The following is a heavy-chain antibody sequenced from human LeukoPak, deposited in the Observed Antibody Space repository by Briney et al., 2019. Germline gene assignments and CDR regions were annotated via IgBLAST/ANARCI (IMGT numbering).Heavy chain of an antibody. Sequence: ASVKVSCKVSGYTLTELSMHWVRQAPGQGLEWMGWINPNSGGTNYAQKFQGRVTMTRDTSISTAYMELSRLRSDDTAVYYCARGGRDSGYDFDYWGQGTLVTVSS. CDR2: INPNSGGT. J-gene: IGHJ4*02. V-gene: IGHV1-2*02. D-gene: IGHD5-12*01. CDR3: ARGGRDSGYDFDY. CDR1: GYTLTELS.